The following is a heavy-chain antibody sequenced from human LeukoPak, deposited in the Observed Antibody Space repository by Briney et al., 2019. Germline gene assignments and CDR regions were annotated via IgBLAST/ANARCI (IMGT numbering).Heavy chain of an antibody. D-gene: IGHD2/OR15-2a*01. J-gene: IGHJ5*02. CDR3: VKESMEGDT. V-gene: IGHV3-30*02. Sequence: GESLRLSCATSGFTFTHFGMHWVRQAPGKGLDWLAFIMYDGSIKLYADSVLGRFTISRDNSKNTLDLQMNSLRTEDTAVYYCVKESMEGDTWGQGTLVTVSS. CDR1: GFTFTHFG. CDR2: IMYDGSIK.